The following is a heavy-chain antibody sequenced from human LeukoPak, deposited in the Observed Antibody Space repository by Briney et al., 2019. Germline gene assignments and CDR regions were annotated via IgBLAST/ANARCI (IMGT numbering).Heavy chain of an antibody. CDR2: ISGSGGST. CDR1: GFTFSSYA. V-gene: IGHV3-23*01. Sequence: GGSLRLSCAASGFTFSSYAMSWVRQAPGKGLEWVSAISGSGGSTYYADSVKGRFTISRDNSKNTLYLQMNSLRAEDTAVYYCAKAMFGEFYYYYMDVWGKGTTVTISS. J-gene: IGHJ6*03. D-gene: IGHD3-10*02. CDR3: AKAMFGEFYYYYMDV.